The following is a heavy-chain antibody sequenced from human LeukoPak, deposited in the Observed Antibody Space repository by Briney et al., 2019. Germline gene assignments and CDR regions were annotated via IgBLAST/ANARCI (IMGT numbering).Heavy chain of an antibody. V-gene: IGHV4-59*08. J-gene: IGHJ4*02. CDR1: GGSISTSY. CDR3: ARHEIYSSSLGLDY. CDR2: IYYTGAT. Sequence: PSETLSLTCTVSGGSISTSYWSWIRQPPGKGLEWLGYIYYTGATNYNPSLKSRVTISVDTSKNQFSLKLSSVTAADTAVYYCARHEIYSSSLGLDYWGQGTLVTVSS. D-gene: IGHD6-13*01.